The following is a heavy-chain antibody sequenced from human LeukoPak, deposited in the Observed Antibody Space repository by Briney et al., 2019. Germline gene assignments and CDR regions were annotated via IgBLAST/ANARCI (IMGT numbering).Heavy chain of an antibody. V-gene: IGHV3-23*01. D-gene: IGHD3-10*01. CDR2: TSASGGST. CDR3: AKGSTLLRGVIDY. J-gene: IGHJ4*02. Sequence: GGSLRLSCAASGFTFSSYAMTWVRQAPGKGLEWVGATSASGGSTYYADSVKGRFTLSRHTSKSTLYLQMNSLRAEDTAVYYCAKGSTLLRGVIDYWGQGTLVTVSS. CDR1: GFTFSSYA.